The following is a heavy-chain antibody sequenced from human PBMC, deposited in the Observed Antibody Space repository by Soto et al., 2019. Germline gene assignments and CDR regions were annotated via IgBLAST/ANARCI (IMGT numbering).Heavy chain of an antibody. J-gene: IGHJ6*02. CDR2: IYYDGTT. D-gene: IGHD3-22*01. V-gene: IGHV4-39*01. Sequence: SETLSLTCTVSSGSISSTSYYWAWIRQPPGKGLEWIGAIYYDGTTYYTESLKRRVSISVDTSKNQFSLKVSSVTAADTAVYFCARQGRNTKIVLVKHYAADFWGQGTTVTVSS. CDR1: SGSISSTSYY. CDR3: ARQGRNTKIVLVKHYAADF.